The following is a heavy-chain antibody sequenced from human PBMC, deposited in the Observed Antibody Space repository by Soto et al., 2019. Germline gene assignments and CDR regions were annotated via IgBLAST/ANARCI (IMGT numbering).Heavy chain of an antibody. J-gene: IGHJ6*02. CDR2: IYYSGST. V-gene: IGHV4-31*03. Sequence: QVHLEESCPGLVKPSETLSLICSVSGGSLNNADYFWSWIRHHPENGLEWIGYIYYSGSTRYNPSFKTRATLSIDTSKNQFSLRLNSVTVADTAVYFCARDADYGGSRGGMDVWGRGTTVTVSS. CDR1: GGSLNNADYF. CDR3: ARDADYGGSRGGMDV. D-gene: IGHD4-17*01.